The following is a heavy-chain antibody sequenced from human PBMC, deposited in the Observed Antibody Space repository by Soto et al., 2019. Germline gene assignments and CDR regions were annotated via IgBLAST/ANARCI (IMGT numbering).Heavy chain of an antibody. J-gene: IGHJ5*02. D-gene: IGHD5-18*01. CDR1: GYTFTHYF. V-gene: IGHV1-46*03. Sequence: VASVKVSCKASGYTFTHYFMHWVRQAPGQGLEWMGIINPSGGSTSYAQKFQGRVTMTRDTSTSTVYMELSSLRSGDTAVYYCARVYPSDTRYGYVGNNWFDPWGQGTLVTVSS. CDR3: ARVYPSDTRYGYVGNNWFDP. CDR2: INPSGGST.